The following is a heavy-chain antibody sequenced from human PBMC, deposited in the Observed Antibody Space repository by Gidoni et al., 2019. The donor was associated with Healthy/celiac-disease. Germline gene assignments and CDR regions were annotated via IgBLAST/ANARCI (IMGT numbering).Heavy chain of an antibody. CDR1: GFTFSSYA. CDR3: GSSGSYGRHGFDAFDI. J-gene: IGHJ3*02. D-gene: IGHD3-10*01. V-gene: IGHV3-23*04. CDR2: ISGSGGST. Sequence: EVQLVESGGGLVQPGGSLRLSCAASGFTFSSYAMSWVRQAPGKGLEGVSAISGSGGSTYYADSVKGRFTISRDNSKNTLYLQMNSLRAEDTAVYYCGSSGSYGRHGFDAFDIWGQGTMVTVSS.